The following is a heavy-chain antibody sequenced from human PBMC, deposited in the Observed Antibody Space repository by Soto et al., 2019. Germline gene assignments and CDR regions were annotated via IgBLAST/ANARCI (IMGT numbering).Heavy chain of an antibody. CDR1: GVTFSDYS. J-gene: IGHJ4*02. D-gene: IGHD2-8*01. CDR3: ARSLVARCNSYFFHY. CDR2: ISGSGWST. Sequence: EVHLLESGGDLVQPGGSQRLSCAASGVTFSDYSMSWVRQAPGKGLEWVSGISGSGWSTYYADSVRGRFTISRDNSKDTLFWQMKSLRAEDPAGYFGARSLVARCNSYFFHYWGQGTLVAVSS. V-gene: IGHV3-23*01.